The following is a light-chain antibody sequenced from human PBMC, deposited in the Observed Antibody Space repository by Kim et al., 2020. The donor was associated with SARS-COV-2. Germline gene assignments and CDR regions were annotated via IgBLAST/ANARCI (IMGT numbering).Light chain of an antibody. J-gene: IGLJ3*02. CDR3: QAWDSSTGV. CDR1: KLGDKY. CDR2: QDI. V-gene: IGLV3-1*01. Sequence: SVSRGQTASITCSGDKLGDKYACWYQQKPGQSPVLVIYQDIKRPSGIPERFSGSNSGNTATLTISGTQAMDEADYYCQAWDSSTGVFGGGTQLTVL.